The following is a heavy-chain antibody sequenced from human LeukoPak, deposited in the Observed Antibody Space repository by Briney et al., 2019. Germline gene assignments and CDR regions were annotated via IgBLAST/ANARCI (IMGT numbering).Heavy chain of an antibody. D-gene: IGHD5-18*01. J-gene: IGHJ3*02. V-gene: IGHV4-59*01. CDR1: GGSIGSYY. CDR2: IYYSGST. Sequence: SETLSLTCTVSGGSIGSYYWSWIRQPPGKGLEWIGYIYYSGSTNYNPSLKSRVTISVDTSKNQFSLKLSSVTAADTAVYYCAREGYSYGNAFDIWGQGTMVTVSS. CDR3: AREGYSYGNAFDI.